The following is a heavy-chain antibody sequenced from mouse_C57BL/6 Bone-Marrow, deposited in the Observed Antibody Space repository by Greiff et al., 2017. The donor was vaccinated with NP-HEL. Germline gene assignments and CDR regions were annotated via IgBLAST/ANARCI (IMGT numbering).Heavy chain of an antibody. V-gene: IGHV1-15*01. CDR1: GYTFTDYE. D-gene: IGHD2-1*01. CDR2: IDPETGGT. J-gene: IGHJ2*01. CDR3: TRWFYYGNYEGY. Sequence: VKLQESGAELVRPGASVTLSCKASGYTFTDYEMHWVKQTPVHGLEWIGAIDPETGGTAYNQKFKGKAILTADKSSSTAYMELRSLTSEDSAVYYCTRWFYYGNYEGYWGQGTTLTVSS.